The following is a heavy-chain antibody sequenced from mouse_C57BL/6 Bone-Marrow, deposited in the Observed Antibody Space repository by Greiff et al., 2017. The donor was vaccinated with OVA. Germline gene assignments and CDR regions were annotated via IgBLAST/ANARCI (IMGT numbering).Heavy chain of an antibody. D-gene: IGHD2-4*01. J-gene: IGHJ3*01. Sequence: QVTLKESGPGILQPSQSLSLSCSFSGFSLSTFGMGVGWLRPPSGKGLVWLAHIWWGDDTYYHPAVKSRLTITKDTSKNQEFLKIANVDTADTATYYCARGGDDYDYDCVAYWGQGTLVTVSA. CDR1: GFSLSTFGMG. CDR3: ARGGDDYDYDCVAY. CDR2: IWWGDDT. V-gene: IGHV8-8*01.